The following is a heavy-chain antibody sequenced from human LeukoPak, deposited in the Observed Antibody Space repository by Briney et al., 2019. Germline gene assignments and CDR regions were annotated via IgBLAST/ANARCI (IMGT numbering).Heavy chain of an antibody. CDR2: IRYDGINK. Sequence: PGGSLRLSCAASGFTVSSNYMSWVRQAPGKGLEGVAFIRYDGINKYYADSVQGRFSISRDNSKNTLYLQMNSLRAEDTAVYYCAKVAYNWNYFQDYWGQGTLVTVSS. J-gene: IGHJ4*02. D-gene: IGHD1-7*01. CDR3: AKVAYNWNYFQDY. V-gene: IGHV3-30*02. CDR1: GFTVSSNY.